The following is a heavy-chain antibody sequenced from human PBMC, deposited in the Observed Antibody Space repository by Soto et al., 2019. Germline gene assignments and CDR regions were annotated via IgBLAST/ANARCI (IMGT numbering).Heavy chain of an antibody. Sequence: EVHLLESGGGLVQPGGSLRLSCAASRFTFSTFAMSWVRQAPGKGLEWVAAISGGGANTYYADSVKGRFTISRDNSKNTLYLQMDSLRAEDTAIYFCATWRLREHAFDVWGPGTRVTVSA. CDR2: ISGGGANT. CDR1: RFTFSTFA. CDR3: ATWRLREHAFDV. V-gene: IGHV3-23*01. J-gene: IGHJ3*01. D-gene: IGHD4-17*01.